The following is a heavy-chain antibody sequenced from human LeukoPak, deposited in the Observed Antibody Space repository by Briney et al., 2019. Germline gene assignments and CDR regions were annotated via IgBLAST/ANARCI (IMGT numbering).Heavy chain of an antibody. CDR2: INPNSGHT. V-gene: IGHV1-2*02. D-gene: IGHD1-1*01. CDR3: ARADWSMLEY. Sequence: ASVTVSCKASGYTFIVNHMNWVRQAPGQGLEWMGWINPNSGHTNFARKFQGRVTMTRDTSISTVYMERSRLTSDDTAVYYCARADWSMLEYWGQGTLVTVSS. CDR1: GYTFIVNH. J-gene: IGHJ4*02.